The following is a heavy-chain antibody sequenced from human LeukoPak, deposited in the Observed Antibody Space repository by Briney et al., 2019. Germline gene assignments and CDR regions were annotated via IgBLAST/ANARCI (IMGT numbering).Heavy chain of an antibody. CDR3: ARETTVTTAHWFDP. J-gene: IGHJ5*02. Sequence: SETLSLTCSVSGASISNYYWSWIRQPAGKGLEFIGLFYNSGSTNCNPSLKSRVTMSVDTSKNQFSLKLSSVTAADTAVYYCARETTVTTAHWFDPWGQGTLVTVSS. D-gene: IGHD4-17*01. CDR1: GASISNYY. V-gene: IGHV4-4*07. CDR2: FYNSGST.